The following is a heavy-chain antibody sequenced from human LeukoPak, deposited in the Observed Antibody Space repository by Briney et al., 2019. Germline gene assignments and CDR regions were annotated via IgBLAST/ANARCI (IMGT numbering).Heavy chain of an antibody. CDR1: GFTFSDYY. Sequence: PGGSLRLSCAASGFTFSDYYMSWIRQPPGKGLEWIGYIYYSGSTNYNPSLKSRVTISVDTSKNQFSLKLSSVTAADTAVYYCARSSPTGWYYFDYWGQGTLVTVSS. CDR3: ARSSPTGWYYFDY. V-gene: IGHV4-59*08. D-gene: IGHD6-19*01. J-gene: IGHJ4*02. CDR2: IYYSGST.